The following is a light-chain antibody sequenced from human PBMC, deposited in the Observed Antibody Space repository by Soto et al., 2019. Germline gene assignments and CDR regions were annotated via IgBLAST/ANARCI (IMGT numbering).Light chain of an antibody. V-gene: IGKV3-20*01. CDR2: GAS. Sequence: EIVLTQSPGTLSLSPGERATLSCRASQSVSSSYLAWYQQRPGQAPKLLIYGASNRATGIPDRFSGSGSGTDFTLTISRLEPEDFAVYYCQHRDSSPPWWTFGQGTKVEIK. CDR3: QHRDSSPPWWT. CDR1: QSVSSSY. J-gene: IGKJ1*01.